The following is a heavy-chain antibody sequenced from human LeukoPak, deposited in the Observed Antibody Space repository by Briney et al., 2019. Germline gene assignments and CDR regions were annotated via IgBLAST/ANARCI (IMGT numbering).Heavy chain of an antibody. CDR3: AREVLTGYYSASTFDY. CDR2: IIPIFGTA. V-gene: IGHV1-69*01. D-gene: IGHD3-9*01. Sequence: ASVKVSCKASGGTFSSYAISWVRQAPGQGLEWMGGIIPIFGTANYAQKFQGRATITADESTSTAYMELSSLRSEDTAVYYCAREVLTGYYSASTFDYWGQGTLVTVSS. J-gene: IGHJ4*02. CDR1: GGTFSSYA.